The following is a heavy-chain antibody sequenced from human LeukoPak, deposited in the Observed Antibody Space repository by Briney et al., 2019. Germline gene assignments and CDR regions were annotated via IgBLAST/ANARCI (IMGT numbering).Heavy chain of an antibody. CDR3: ARGDSSSWYAQFDY. Sequence: SETLSLTCAVYGGSFSGYYWSWIRQPPGKGLEWIGYISYSGSTKYNPSLKSRVTISVDTSKNQFSLKLNSVTAADTAVYYCARGDSSSWYAQFDYWGQGTLVTVSS. V-gene: IGHV4-59*01. D-gene: IGHD6-13*01. CDR2: ISYSGST. CDR1: GGSFSGYY. J-gene: IGHJ4*02.